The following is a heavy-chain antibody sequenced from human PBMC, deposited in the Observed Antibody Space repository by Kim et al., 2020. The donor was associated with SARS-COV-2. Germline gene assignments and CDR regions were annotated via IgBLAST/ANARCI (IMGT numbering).Heavy chain of an antibody. V-gene: IGHV4-39*07. J-gene: IGHJ5*02. CDR2: IYYSGST. Sequence: SETLSLTCTVSGGSISSSSYYWGWIRQPPGKGLEWIGSIYYSGSTYYNPSLKSRVTISVDTSKNQFSLKLSSVTAADTAVYYCARDGEYYGSGPPVRNWFDPWGQGTLVTVSS. CDR1: GGSISSSSYY. CDR3: ARDGEYYGSGPPVRNWFDP. D-gene: IGHD3-10*01.